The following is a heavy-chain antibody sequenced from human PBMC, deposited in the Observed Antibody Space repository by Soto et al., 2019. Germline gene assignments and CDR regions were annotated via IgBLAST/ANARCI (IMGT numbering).Heavy chain of an antibody. CDR3: ARDRQQLVTPYYYYGMDV. Sequence: PSETLSLTCTVSGGSISSYYWSWIRQPPGKGLEWIGYIYYSGSTNYNPSLKSRVTISVDTSKNQFSLKLSSVTAADTAVYYCARDRQQLVTPYYYYGMDVWGQGTTVTVSS. V-gene: IGHV4-59*01. CDR1: GGSISSYY. D-gene: IGHD6-13*01. CDR2: IYYSGST. J-gene: IGHJ6*02.